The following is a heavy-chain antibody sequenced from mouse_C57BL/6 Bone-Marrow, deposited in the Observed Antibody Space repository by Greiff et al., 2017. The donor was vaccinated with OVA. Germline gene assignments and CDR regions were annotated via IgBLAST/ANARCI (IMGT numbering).Heavy chain of an antibody. CDR2: IDPENGDT. V-gene: IGHV14-4*01. Sequence: DVQLQESGAELVRPGASVKLSCTASGFNIKDDYMHWVKQRPEPGLEWIGWIDPENGDTEYASKFQGKATITADTSSNTAYLQLSSLTSEDTAVYYCTLDSSGYWFAYWGQGTLVTVSA. CDR1: GFNIKDDY. J-gene: IGHJ3*01. CDR3: TLDSSGYWFAY. D-gene: IGHD3-2*02.